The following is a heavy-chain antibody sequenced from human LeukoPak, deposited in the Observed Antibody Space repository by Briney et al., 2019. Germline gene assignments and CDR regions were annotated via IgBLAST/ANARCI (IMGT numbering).Heavy chain of an antibody. D-gene: IGHD2-8*01. CDR1: GFTFSSYA. CDR2: ISGSGGST. Sequence: GGSLRLSCAPSGFTFSSYAMSWVRQAPGKGLEWVSAISGSGGSTYYADSVKGRFTISRDNSKNTLYLQMNSLRAEDTAVYYCASLIVLMVYAIREVDYWGQGTLVTVSS. J-gene: IGHJ4*02. CDR3: ASLIVLMVYAIREVDY. V-gene: IGHV3-23*01.